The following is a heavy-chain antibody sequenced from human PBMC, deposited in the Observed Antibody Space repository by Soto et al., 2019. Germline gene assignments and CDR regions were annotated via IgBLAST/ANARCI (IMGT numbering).Heavy chain of an antibody. CDR1: GFTFDDYT. D-gene: IGHD1-26*01. J-gene: IGHJ4*02. V-gene: IGHV3-43*01. CDR3: AKDLRSGSYVMSIDY. CDR2: ISWDGGST. Sequence: GGSLRLSCAASGFTFDDYTMHWVRQAPGKGLEWVSLISWDGGSTYYADSVKGRFTISRDNSKNSLYLQMNSLRTEDTALYYCAKDLRSGSYVMSIDYWGQGTLVTVS.